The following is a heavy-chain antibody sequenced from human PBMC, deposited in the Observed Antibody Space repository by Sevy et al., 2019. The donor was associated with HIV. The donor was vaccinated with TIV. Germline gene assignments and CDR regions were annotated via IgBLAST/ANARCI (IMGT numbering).Heavy chain of an antibody. CDR1: GGSISSSGYY. CDR3: ARHAHITMIVT. V-gene: IGHV4-39*01. Sequence: SETLSLTCTVSGGSISSSGYYWGWIRQPPGKGLEWIGSIYYGGSTYYNPSLKSRITISVDTSKNHFSLKLNSVTAADTAVYYCARHAHITMIVTWGQGTLVTVSS. J-gene: IGHJ5*02. CDR2: IYYGGST. D-gene: IGHD3-22*01.